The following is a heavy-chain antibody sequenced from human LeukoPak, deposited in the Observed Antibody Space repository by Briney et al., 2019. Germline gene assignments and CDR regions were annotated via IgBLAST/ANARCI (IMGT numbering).Heavy chain of an antibody. Sequence: PGCSLRLSCVPSGFTFSSYAMSWLRQAPGKELEWLLAIGGSGGSTYYADSVKGRFPISRDNSKNTLYLQMNSLRAEDTAVYYCAKYLEGGFDYWGQGALGTVSA. V-gene: IGHV3-23*01. J-gene: IGHJ4*02. CDR1: GFTFSSYA. D-gene: IGHD3-16*01. CDR2: IGGSGGST. CDR3: AKYLEGGFDY.